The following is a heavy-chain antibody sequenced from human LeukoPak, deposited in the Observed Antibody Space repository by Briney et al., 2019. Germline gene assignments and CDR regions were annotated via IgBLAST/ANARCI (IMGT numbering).Heavy chain of an antibody. CDR1: GFTFRSYS. CDR2: VSSSSSTI. CDR3: ARLEQRDSHLSPADY. J-gene: IGHJ4*02. V-gene: IGHV3-48*02. D-gene: IGHD3/OR15-3a*01. Sequence: GGSLRLSCAASGFTFRSYSMNWVRQAPGKGLEWVSYVSSSSSTIYYADSVKGRFTISRDNAKNSLYLQMNSLRDEDTAVYYCARLEQRDSHLSPADYWGQGILVTVSS.